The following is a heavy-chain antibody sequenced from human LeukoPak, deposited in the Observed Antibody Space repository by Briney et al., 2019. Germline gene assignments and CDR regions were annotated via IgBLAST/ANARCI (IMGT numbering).Heavy chain of an antibody. CDR1: GGSISSYY. J-gene: IGHJ4*02. D-gene: IGHD2-21*02. CDR3: ARYCGGDCLGYYFDY. V-gene: IGHV4-4*07. Sequence: PSETLSLTCTVSGGSISSYYWNWIRQPAGKGLEWIGRIYSSGSTNYNPSLKSRVTMSVDTSKNQFSLKLSSVTAADTAVYYCARYCGGDCLGYYFDYWGQGTLVTVSS. CDR2: IYSSGST.